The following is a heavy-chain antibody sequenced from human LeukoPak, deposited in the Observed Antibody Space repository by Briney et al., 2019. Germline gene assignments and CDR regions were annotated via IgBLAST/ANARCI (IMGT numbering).Heavy chain of an antibody. CDR1: GYSISSGYY. CDR3: ARQLYCSGGSCYSYSNWFDP. V-gene: IGHV4-38-2*02. J-gene: IGHJ5*02. D-gene: IGHD2-15*01. Sequence: SETLSLTCTVSGYSISSGYYWGWIRQPPGKGLEWIGSIYHSGSTYYNPSLKSRVTISVDTSKNQFSLKLSSVTAADTAVYYCARQLYCSGGSCYSYSNWFDPWGQGTLVTVSS. CDR2: IYHSGST.